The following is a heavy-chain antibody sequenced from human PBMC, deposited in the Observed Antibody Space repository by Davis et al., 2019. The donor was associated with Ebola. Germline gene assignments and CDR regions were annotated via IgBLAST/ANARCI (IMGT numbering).Heavy chain of an antibody. Sequence: GESLPISCVGSGFAFANYYMRWVRPAPGTGLEWVSTISGSADDTYYADSVKGRFTISRDNAKDSLYLQMNSLRAEDTAVYYCARGSRNMDVWGQGTTVTVS. CDR2: ISGSADDT. CDR1: GFAFANYY. V-gene: IGHV3-21*04. J-gene: IGHJ6*02. CDR3: ARGSRNMDV.